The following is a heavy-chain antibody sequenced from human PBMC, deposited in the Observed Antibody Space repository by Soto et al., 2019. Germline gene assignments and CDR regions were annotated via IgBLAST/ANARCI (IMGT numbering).Heavy chain of an antibody. J-gene: IGHJ6*03. CDR2: IKQDGSEK. Sequence: GGSLRLSCAASGFTFSSYWMSWVRQAPGKGLEWVANIKQDGSEKYYVDSVKGRFPISRDNAKNSLYLQMNSLRAEDTAVYYCARDLTGGYSGYDYYYYYMDVWGKGTTVTVSS. V-gene: IGHV3-7*01. CDR1: GFTFSSYW. D-gene: IGHD5-12*01. CDR3: ARDLTGGYSGYDYYYYYMDV.